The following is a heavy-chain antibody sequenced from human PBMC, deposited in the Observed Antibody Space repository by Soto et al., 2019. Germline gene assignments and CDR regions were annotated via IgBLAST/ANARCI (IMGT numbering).Heavy chain of an antibody. V-gene: IGHV1-2*04. CDR2: INPNSGGT. D-gene: IGHD6-6*01. J-gene: IGHJ4*02. CDR3: AREMYSSSSHTHFDY. CDR1: GYTFTGYY. Sequence: XSVKVSCKASGYTFTGYYMHWVRQAPGQGLEWMGWINPNSGGTNYAQKFQGWVTMTRDTSISTAYMELSRLRSDETAVYYCAREMYSSSSHTHFDYWGQGTLVTASS.